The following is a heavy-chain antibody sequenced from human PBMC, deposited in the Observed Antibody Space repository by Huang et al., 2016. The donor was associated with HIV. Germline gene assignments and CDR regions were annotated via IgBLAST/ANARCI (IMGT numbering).Heavy chain of an antibody. CDR2: INHSGRT. Sequence: QVQLHQWGAGLLKPSETLSLPCAVYGGSFSGPNWTWIRQTPGKGLEWIGEINHSGRTNYSPALKRRVTISRDTSKNQFSLRLRSVTAADTAVYYCARGRGDARGFLGLDFWGQGTLVTVSS. D-gene: IGHD3-16*01. CDR3: ARGRGDARGFLGLDF. J-gene: IGHJ4*02. V-gene: IGHV4-34*01. CDR1: GGSFSGPN.